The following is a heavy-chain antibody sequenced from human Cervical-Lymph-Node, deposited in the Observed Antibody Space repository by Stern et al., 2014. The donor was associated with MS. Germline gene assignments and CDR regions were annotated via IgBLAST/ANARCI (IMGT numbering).Heavy chain of an antibody. CDR1: GDIFSTYS. Sequence: QVQLVQSGAEVKKPGSSVKVSCKASGDIFSTYSITWVRQAPGQGLEWMGRIIPMFGIANYAQKFQGRLTITADTSTSTAYMELSSLRSEDTAFFYCARDLPSAGYGMDVWGQGTTVTVSS. J-gene: IGHJ6*02. CDR2: IIPMFGIA. D-gene: IGHD3-10*01. V-gene: IGHV1-69*09. CDR3: ARDLPSAGYGMDV.